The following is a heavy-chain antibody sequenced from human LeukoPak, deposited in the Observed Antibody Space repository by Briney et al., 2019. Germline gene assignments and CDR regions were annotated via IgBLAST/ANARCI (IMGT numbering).Heavy chain of an antibody. J-gene: IGHJ4*02. CDR2: IKQDGSEK. D-gene: IGHD4-17*01. V-gene: IGHV3-7*01. CDR1: GFTFSSYW. Sequence: PGGSLRLSCAASGFTFSSYWMSWVRQAPGKGLEWVANIKQDGSEKYYVDSVKGRFTISRDNAKSSLYLQMNSLRAEDTAVYYCARDPTRSTVSYFDYWGQGTLVTVSS. CDR3: ARDPTRSTVSYFDY.